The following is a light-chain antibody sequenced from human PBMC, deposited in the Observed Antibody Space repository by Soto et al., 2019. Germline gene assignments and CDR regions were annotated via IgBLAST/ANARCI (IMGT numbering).Light chain of an antibody. CDR3: RQYVSYPVT. CDR1: QSISNS. V-gene: IGKV1-5*03. J-gene: IGKJ4*01. Sequence: DIQMTQSPSTLSASVGGRVTITCRASQSISNSLAWYQQKPGKAPNLLIYKASSLETGVPSRFSGSGSGTEFTLTICSLQPDDFATYYCRQYVSYPVTFGGGTKVEMK. CDR2: KAS.